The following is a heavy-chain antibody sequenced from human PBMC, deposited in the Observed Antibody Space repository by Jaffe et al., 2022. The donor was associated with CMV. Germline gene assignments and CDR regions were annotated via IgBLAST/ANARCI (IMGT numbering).Heavy chain of an antibody. CDR3: ARGSNFDLPVPYSGSYYGFDAFDI. Sequence: QVQLQESGPGLVKPSQTLSLTCTVSGGSISSGGYYWSWIRQHPGKGLEWIGYIYYSGSTYYNPSLKSRVTISVDTSKNQFSLKLSSVTAADTAVYYCARGSNFDLPVPYSGSYYGFDAFDIWGQGTMVTVSS. J-gene: IGHJ3*02. V-gene: IGHV4-31*03. D-gene: IGHD1-26*01. CDR2: IYYSGST. CDR1: GGSISSGGYY.